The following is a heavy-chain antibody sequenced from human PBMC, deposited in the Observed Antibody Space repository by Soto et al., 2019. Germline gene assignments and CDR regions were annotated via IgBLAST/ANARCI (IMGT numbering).Heavy chain of an antibody. CDR1: GFTFSSYG. CDR2: ISYDGSNK. Sequence: QVQLVESGGGVVQPGRSLRLSCAASGFTFSSYGMHWVRQAPGKGLEWVAVISYDGSNKYYADSVKGRFTISRDNSKNTLYLQMNSLRAEDTGVYYCAKEFLSGYDSPLYYWGQGTLVTVSS. CDR3: AKEFLSGYDSPLYY. V-gene: IGHV3-30*18. J-gene: IGHJ4*02. D-gene: IGHD5-12*01.